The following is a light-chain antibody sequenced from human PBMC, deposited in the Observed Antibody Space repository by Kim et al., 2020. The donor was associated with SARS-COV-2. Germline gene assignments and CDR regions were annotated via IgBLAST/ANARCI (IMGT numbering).Light chain of an antibody. CDR1: SGSIASHY. J-gene: IGLJ3*02. Sequence: LTQPHSVSESPGKTVTISCTRSSGSIASHYVQWYQQRPGSSPTTVIYEDNQRPSGVPDRFSGSIDSSSNSASLTISGLKTEDEADYYCQAYDTSNWVFGGGTQLTV. CDR3: QAYDTSNWV. V-gene: IGLV6-57*01. CDR2: EDN.